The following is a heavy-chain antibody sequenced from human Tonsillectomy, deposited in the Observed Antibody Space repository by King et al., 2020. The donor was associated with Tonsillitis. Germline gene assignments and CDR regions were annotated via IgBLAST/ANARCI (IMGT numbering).Heavy chain of an antibody. CDR3: ARHDGYNDGHAKKFFHYSYGMDV. V-gene: IGHV5-10-1*03. Sequence: VQLVESGAEVKKPGESLRISCKGSGYSFTNYWISWVRQMPGKGLEWMGRIDPSDSYTNYSPSFQGHVTISADKSISTAYLQWSSLKASDTAMFYCARHDGYNDGHAKKFFHYSYGMDVWGQGTTVTVSS. J-gene: IGHJ6*02. CDR2: IDPSDSYT. CDR1: GYSFTNYW. D-gene: IGHD1-1*01.